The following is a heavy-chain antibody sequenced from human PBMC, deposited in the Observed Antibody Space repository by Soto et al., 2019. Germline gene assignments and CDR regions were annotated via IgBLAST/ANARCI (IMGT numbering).Heavy chain of an antibody. Sequence: EVQLVESGGGLVQPGRSLRLSCAASGFTFDDYAMHWVRQAPGKGLEWVSGISWNSGSIGDADSVKGRFTISRDNAKNSLYLQMNSLRAEDTALYYCAKDISRRGYSGYEIDYWGQGTLVTVSS. V-gene: IGHV3-9*01. CDR3: AKDISRRGYSGYEIDY. CDR2: ISWNSGSI. D-gene: IGHD5-12*01. J-gene: IGHJ4*02. CDR1: GFTFDDYA.